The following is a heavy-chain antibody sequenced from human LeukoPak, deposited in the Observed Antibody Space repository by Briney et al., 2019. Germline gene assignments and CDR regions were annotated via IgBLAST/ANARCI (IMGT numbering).Heavy chain of an antibody. Sequence: VASVKVSCKASGYTFTSYGISWVRQAPGQGLEWMGWICAYNGNTNYAQKLQGRVTMTTDTSTSTAYMELRSLRSDDTAVYYCARAPMWYDSSGYYTYWGQGTLVTVSP. V-gene: IGHV1-18*01. CDR3: ARAPMWYDSSGYYTY. D-gene: IGHD3-22*01. CDR2: ICAYNGNT. J-gene: IGHJ4*02. CDR1: GYTFTSYG.